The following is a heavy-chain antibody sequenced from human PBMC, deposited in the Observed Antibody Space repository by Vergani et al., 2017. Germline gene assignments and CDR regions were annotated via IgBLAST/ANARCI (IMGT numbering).Heavy chain of an antibody. V-gene: IGHV1-46*03. Sequence: QVQLVQSGAEVKKPGASVKVSCKASGYTFTSHYMHWVRQAPGQGLEWMGIINPSGGSTSYAQKFQGRVTMTRDTSTSTVYMELSSLRSEDTAVYYCAIFRRPGVVPAANDAFDIWGQGTMVTVSS. CDR1: GYTFTSHY. J-gene: IGHJ3*02. CDR2: INPSGGST. CDR3: AIFRRPGVVPAANDAFDI. D-gene: IGHD2-2*01.